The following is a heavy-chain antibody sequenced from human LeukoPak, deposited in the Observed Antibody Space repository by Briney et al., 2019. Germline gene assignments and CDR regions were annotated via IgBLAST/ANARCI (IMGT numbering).Heavy chain of an antibody. V-gene: IGHV3-30*02. CDR3: ARVGPSYDFWSGYWANMDV. J-gene: IGHJ6*03. Sequence: GGSLRLSCAASGFTFSSYGMHWVRQAPGKGLEWVAFIRYDGSNKYYADSVKGRFTISRDNSKNTLYLQMNSLRAEDTAVYYCARVGPSYDFWSGYWANMDVWGKGTTVTVSS. CDR2: IRYDGSNK. CDR1: GFTFSSYG. D-gene: IGHD3-3*01.